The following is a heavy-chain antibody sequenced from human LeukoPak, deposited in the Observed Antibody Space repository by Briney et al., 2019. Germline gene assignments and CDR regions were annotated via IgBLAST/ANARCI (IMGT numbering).Heavy chain of an antibody. CDR1: GYSFTSYW. CDR3: ARPSYGSGSYGGSFDY. Sequence: GESLKISCKGSGYSFTSYWIGWVRQMPGKGLEWMGIIYPDDSDTRYSPSFQGQVTISADKSISTAYLQWSSLKASDTAMYYCARPSYGSGSYGGSFDYWGQGTLVTVSS. V-gene: IGHV5-51*01. CDR2: IYPDDSDT. J-gene: IGHJ4*02. D-gene: IGHD3-10*01.